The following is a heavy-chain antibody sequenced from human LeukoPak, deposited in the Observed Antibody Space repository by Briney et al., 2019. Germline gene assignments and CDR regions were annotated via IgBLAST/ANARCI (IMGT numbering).Heavy chain of an antibody. Sequence: SETLFLTCTVSGGPISSYYWSWIRQPPGKGLEWIGYITYSGSTNYNPSLESRVTISLDTSKNQFSLKLTSVTAADTAVYYCARDRGSSGNNYYFDYWGQGTLVTASS. CDR2: ITYSGST. CDR3: ARDRGSSGNNYYFDY. CDR1: GGPISSYY. J-gene: IGHJ4*02. D-gene: IGHD6-19*01. V-gene: IGHV4-59*01.